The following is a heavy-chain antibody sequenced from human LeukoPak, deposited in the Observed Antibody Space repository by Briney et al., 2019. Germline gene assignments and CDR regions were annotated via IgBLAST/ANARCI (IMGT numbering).Heavy chain of an antibody. CDR3: AGLVGRYSSGLYYYYFDY. J-gene: IGHJ4*02. CDR1: GGSISSGGYY. CDR2: MYLSGTT. Sequence: SETLSLTCTVSGGSISSGGYYWSWIRQPPGKGLEWIGEMYLSGTTHSNPSVKSRVTISIDKSKNQFFSNLSSVTAADTAVYYCAGLVGRYSSGLYYYYFDYWGQGTLVTVSS. D-gene: IGHD3-22*01. V-gene: IGHV4-39*07.